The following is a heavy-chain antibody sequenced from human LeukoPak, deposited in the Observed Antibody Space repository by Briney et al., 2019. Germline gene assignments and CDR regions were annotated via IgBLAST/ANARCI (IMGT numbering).Heavy chain of an antibody. CDR2: ISWNSGSI. V-gene: IGHV3-9*01. CDR3: TKGSDSSAYSAFDC. D-gene: IGHD3-22*01. J-gene: IGHJ4*02. CDR1: GFTFDAYA. Sequence: GGSLRLSCAASGFTFDAYAMHWVRQAPGKGLEWVSGISWNSGSIGYADSVKGRFSISGDNAKNSLYLQMNSLRAEDTALYYCTKGSDSSAYSAFDCWGQGTLVTVSS.